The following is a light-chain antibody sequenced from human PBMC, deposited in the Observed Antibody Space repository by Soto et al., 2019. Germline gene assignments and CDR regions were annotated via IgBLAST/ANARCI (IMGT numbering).Light chain of an antibody. CDR2: DAS. CDR1: QDNSNH. J-gene: IGKJ2*01. CDR3: QQSDSTPYT. V-gene: IGKV1-39*01. Sequence: DIQMTQSPSFLSSSVGDRVTITCRESQDNSNHLNWHPQQQGKAPRLLIYDASSLLSGVPSRFSGSGSGTDFPITIASLQPEHFSPYYCQQSDSTPYTFGQGTK.